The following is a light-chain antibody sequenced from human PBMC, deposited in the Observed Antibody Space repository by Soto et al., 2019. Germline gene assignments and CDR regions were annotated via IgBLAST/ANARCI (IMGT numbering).Light chain of an antibody. J-gene: IGKJ5*01. CDR3: QQLYTLPFT. CDR1: QTISSW. V-gene: IGKV1-5*01. Sequence: DVQMTQSPSTLTGSVGDRVTITCRASQTISSWLAWYQQKPGKAPKLLIYEASTLQSGVPSRFSGSGSGTEFTLTISGLLPEDFAAYHCQQLYTLPFTFGQGTRLGIK. CDR2: EAS.